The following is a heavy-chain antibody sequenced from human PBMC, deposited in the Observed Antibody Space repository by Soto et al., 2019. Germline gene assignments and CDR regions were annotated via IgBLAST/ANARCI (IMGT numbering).Heavy chain of an antibody. CDR1: GFTFDGVA. CDR2: IGRNSGAL. V-gene: IGHV3-9*01. CDR3: AKGPRMIVRAFFDN. Sequence: EVQLVESGGGLVQPGRSLRLSCAASGFTFDGVAMHWVRQVPGRGLEWVSSIGRNSGALAYADSVKGRFSISRDDARKTVYLQMSSLTPEDTALYFFAKGPRMIVRAFFDNWGPGTLVSVSS. D-gene: IGHD2-21*01. J-gene: IGHJ4*02.